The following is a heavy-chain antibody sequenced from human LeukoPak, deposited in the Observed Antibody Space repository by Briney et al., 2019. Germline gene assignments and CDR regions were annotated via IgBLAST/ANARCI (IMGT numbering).Heavy chain of an antibody. CDR1: GFTFDDYA. CDR3: AKGKSGWFSGADY. D-gene: IGHD6-19*01. CDR2: VNWNSDRK. J-gene: IGHJ4*02. V-gene: IGHV3-9*01. Sequence: QPGGSLRLSCAASGFTFDDYAMHWVRQAPGKGPEWVSGVNWNSDRKGYAGSVKGRFTVSRDNARKYVFLQMNSLRVEDTAIYYCAKGKSGWFSGADYWGQGTLVTVSS.